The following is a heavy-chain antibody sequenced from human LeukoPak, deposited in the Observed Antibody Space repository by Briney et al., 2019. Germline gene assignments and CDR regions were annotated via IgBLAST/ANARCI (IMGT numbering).Heavy chain of an antibody. CDR3: ARGYSSSWSNWFDP. Sequence: ASVKVSCKASGYTFTHYDVNWVRQATGQGLEWMGWMNPNSGDTGYAQKFQGRVTMTRDTSISTAYMELSSLTSEDTAVYYCARGYSSSWSNWFDPWGQGTLVTVSS. CDR1: GYTFTHYD. V-gene: IGHV1-8*01. J-gene: IGHJ5*02. D-gene: IGHD6-13*01. CDR2: MNPNSGDT.